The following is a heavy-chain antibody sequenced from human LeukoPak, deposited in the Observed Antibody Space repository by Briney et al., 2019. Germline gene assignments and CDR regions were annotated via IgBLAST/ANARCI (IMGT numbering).Heavy chain of an antibody. CDR2: IYYSGST. J-gene: IGHJ4*02. Sequence: SETLSLTCTVSGGSISSYYWSWIGQPPGKGLEWIGYIYYSGSTNYNPSLKSRVTISVDTSKNQFSLKLSSVTAADTAVYYCVASYGYYYFDYWGQGTLVTVSS. CDR1: GGSISSYY. V-gene: IGHV4-59*08. CDR3: VASYGYYYFDY. D-gene: IGHD5-18*01.